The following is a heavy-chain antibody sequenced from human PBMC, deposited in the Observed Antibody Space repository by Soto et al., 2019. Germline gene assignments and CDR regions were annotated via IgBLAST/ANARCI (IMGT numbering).Heavy chain of an antibody. V-gene: IGHV3-30*03. CDR3: ATGGHYPNWFDP. CDR2: ISYDGSNK. J-gene: IGHJ5*02. CDR1: GFTFSSYG. Sequence: GGSLRLSCAASGFTFSSYGMHWVRQAPGKGLEWVAVISYDGSNKYYADSVKGRFTISRDNSKNTLYLQMNSLRAEDTAVYYCATGGHYPNWFDPWGQGTLVTVSS. D-gene: IGHD3-10*01.